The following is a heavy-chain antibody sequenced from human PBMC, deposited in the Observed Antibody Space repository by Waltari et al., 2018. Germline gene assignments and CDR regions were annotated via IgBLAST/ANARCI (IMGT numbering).Heavy chain of an antibody. D-gene: IGHD3-10*01. CDR1: GFTFSGFA. V-gene: IGHV3-73*02. CDR2: IGSKGNGYST. Sequence: EVQLVESGGGLVQPGGSLKLSCAASGFTFSGFAIHWVPQASGKGLEWVGRIGSKGNGYSTAYAASVKGRFTISRDESKNTAYLQMNSLKTEDTAVYYCTRLESVSANDYWGQGTLVTVSS. CDR3: TRLESVSANDY. J-gene: IGHJ4*02.